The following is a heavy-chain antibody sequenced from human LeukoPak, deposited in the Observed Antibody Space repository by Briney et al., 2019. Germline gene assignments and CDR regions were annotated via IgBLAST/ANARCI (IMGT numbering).Heavy chain of an antibody. J-gene: IGHJ3*02. CDR3: ARHPSKSSGSYYGAFDI. V-gene: IGHV4-59*08. D-gene: IGHD1-26*01. CDR2: IYYSGRT. Sequence: SETLSLTCTVSGGSISSHYWSWIRQPPGKGLEWIGYIYYSGRTNYNPSLNSRVTISVDTSRNQFSLKLASVTAADTAVYYCARHPSKSSGSYYGAFDIWGQGTMVTVSS. CDR1: GGSISSHY.